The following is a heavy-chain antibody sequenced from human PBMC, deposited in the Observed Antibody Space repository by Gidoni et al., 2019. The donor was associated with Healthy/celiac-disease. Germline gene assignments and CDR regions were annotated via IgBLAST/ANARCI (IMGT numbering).Heavy chain of an antibody. CDR2: INHSGST. D-gene: IGHD6-13*01. J-gene: IGHJ4*02. Sequence: VQLQQWGAGLLKPSETLSLTCSVYGGSFSGYYWSWIRQPPGKGLEWIGEINHSGSTNYNPSLKSRVTISVDTSKNQFSLKLSSVTAADTAVYYCARGYSSSWERFDYWGQGTLVTVSS. CDR1: GGSFSGYY. CDR3: ARGYSSSWERFDY. V-gene: IGHV4-34*01.